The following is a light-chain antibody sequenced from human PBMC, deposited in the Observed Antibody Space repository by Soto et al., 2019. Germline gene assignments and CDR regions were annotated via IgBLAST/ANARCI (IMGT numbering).Light chain of an antibody. V-gene: IGLV7-46*01. CDR1: TGAVTSGHY. J-gene: IGLJ2*01. CDR3: LLSYSGARV. Sequence: QAVVTQEPSLTVSPGGTVTLTCGSSTGAVTSGHYPYWFQQKPGQAPRTLIYDISHKHSWTPARFSGSLLGGKAALTLSGAQPEDEAEYYCLLSYSGARVFGGGTKLTVL. CDR2: DIS.